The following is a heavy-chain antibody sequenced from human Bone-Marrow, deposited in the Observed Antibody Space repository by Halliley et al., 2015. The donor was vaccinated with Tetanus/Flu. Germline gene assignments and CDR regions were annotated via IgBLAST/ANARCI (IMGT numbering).Heavy chain of an antibody. Sequence: FMGVLAPGAFDTSYSPSFQGQVTISVDKSISTAYLQWSSLKASDTAIYYCARRSREDYGMDVWGPGTPVTVS. J-gene: IGHJ6*02. V-gene: IGHV5-51*01. D-gene: IGHD1-26*01. CDR3: ARRSREDYGMDV. CDR2: LAPGAFDT.